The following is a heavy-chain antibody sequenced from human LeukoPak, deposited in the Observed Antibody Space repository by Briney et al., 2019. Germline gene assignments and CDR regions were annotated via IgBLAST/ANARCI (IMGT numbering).Heavy chain of an antibody. CDR3: ARSMVVRGVMGNYFDP. V-gene: IGHV1-2*02. CDR2: INPKSGGT. CDR1: GYTFTGYF. D-gene: IGHD3-10*01. Sequence: ASVTVSCKASGYTFTGYFIHWVRQAPGQGLEWMGWINPKSGGTNHQQKFRDRVTMTRDTSITTAYMEMSRLKSDDTAVYYGARSMVVRGVMGNYFDPGGQGTLVTVSS. J-gene: IGHJ5*02.